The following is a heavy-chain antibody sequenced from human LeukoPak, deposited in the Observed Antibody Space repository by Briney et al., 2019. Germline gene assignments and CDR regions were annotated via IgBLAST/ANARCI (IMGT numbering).Heavy chain of an antibody. J-gene: IGHJ4*02. CDR3: ATARNFRFEY. CDR1: GLTFRTTW. CDR2: MNGEGTTI. V-gene: IGHV3-74*01. D-gene: IGHD1-7*01. Sequence: GGSLRLSCATSGLTFRTTWMHWVRQAPGKGLMWVSRMNGEGTTIDYADSVKGRFTVSRDYAKNILFLQMNNLRTEDTALYFCATARNFRFEYWGQGSLVIVSA.